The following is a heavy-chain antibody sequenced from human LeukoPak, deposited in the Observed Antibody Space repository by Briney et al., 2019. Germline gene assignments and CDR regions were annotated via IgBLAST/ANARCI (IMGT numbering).Heavy chain of an antibody. V-gene: IGHV4-61*01. Sequence: PSETLSLTCTVSGGSVSSGSYYWTWIRQPPGKGLEWIGYISYSGSTNFNPSLKSRVTISVDTSKNQFPLHLSSVTAADKAVYYCARRGTGARSFDIWGQGTMVTVSS. J-gene: IGHJ3*02. D-gene: IGHD2-8*02. CDR2: ISYSGST. CDR1: GGSVSSGSYY. CDR3: ARRGTGARSFDI.